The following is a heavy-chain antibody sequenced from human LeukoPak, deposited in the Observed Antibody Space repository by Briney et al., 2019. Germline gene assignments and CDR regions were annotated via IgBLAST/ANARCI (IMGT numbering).Heavy chain of an antibody. CDR2: INPNSGGT. CDR1: GYTFTDYY. Sequence: ASVKVSCKASGYTFTDYYMHWVRQAPGQGLEWMGWINPNSGGTNYAQKFQGRVTMTRDTSISTAYMELSRLRSDDTAVYYCARRGKGGNWFDPWGQGTLVTVSS. J-gene: IGHJ5*02. V-gene: IGHV1-2*02. CDR3: ARRGKGGNWFDP. D-gene: IGHD3-10*01.